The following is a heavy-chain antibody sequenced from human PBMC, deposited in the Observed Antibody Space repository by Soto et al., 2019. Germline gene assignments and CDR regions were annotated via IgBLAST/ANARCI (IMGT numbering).Heavy chain of an antibody. Sequence: EVQLVESGGGLVKPGGSLRLSCAASGFTFSSYSVNWVRQAPGKGLEWVSSISGSSSYIHYADSVKGRFTISRDNAKNLLFLQMNSRRADDMAVYYCALDGGHFDILTGYCDAFDIWGQGTMGTVSS. CDR3: ALDGGHFDILTGYCDAFDI. CDR1: GFTFSSYS. V-gene: IGHV3-21*01. CDR2: ISGSSSYI. D-gene: IGHD3-9*01. J-gene: IGHJ3*02.